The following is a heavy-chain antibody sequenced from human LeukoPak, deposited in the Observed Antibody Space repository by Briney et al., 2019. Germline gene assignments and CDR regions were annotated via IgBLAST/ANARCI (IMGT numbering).Heavy chain of an antibody. D-gene: IGHD2-15*01. Sequence: ETLSLTCAVYGGSFSGYYWSWVRQAPGKGLEWVSAISGSGGSTYYADSVKGRFTISRDNSKNTLYLQMNSLRAEDTAVYYCATGRGIVVVVAATPVYYYYGMDVWGQGTTVTVSS. V-gene: IGHV3-23*01. CDR2: ISGSGGST. J-gene: IGHJ6*02. CDR3: ATGRGIVVVVAATPVYYYYGMDV. CDR1: GGSFSGYY.